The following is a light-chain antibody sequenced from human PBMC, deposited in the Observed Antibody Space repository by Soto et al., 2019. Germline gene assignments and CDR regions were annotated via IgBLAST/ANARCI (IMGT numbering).Light chain of an antibody. Sequence: QSALTQPASVSGSPGQSITISCTGTSSDVGGYDYVSWYQQYAGKAPKLTIYNVRNRPSGVSNRFSGSKSGNTASLTISGLQPEDDADYFCSSYTNSGTVLFGGGTQLTVL. CDR1: SSDVGGYDY. J-gene: IGLJ2*01. CDR2: NVR. V-gene: IGLV2-14*01. CDR3: SSYTNSGTVL.